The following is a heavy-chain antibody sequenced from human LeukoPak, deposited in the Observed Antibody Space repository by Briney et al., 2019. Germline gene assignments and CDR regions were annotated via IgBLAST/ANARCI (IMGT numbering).Heavy chain of an antibody. V-gene: IGHV3-53*01. CDR1: GFTVSSNY. CDR3: AKDPNGDYIGTFDI. D-gene: IGHD4-17*01. Sequence: GGSLRLSCAASGFTVSSNYMSWVRQAPGKGLEWVSSSGSGGSTQYAASVQGRFTISRDNSKNTLYLQMNSLRAEDTAVYYCAKDPNGDYIGTFDIWGQGTMVTVSS. CDR2: SGSGGST. J-gene: IGHJ3*02.